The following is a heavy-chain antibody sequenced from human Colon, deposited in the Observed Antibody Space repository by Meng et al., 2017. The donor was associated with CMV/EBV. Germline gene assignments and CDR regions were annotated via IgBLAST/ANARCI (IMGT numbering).Heavy chain of an antibody. D-gene: IGHD3-3*01. Sequence: SDTLSLTCTVSGGSISSSSYYWGWIRQPPGKGLEWIGSIYYSGSTYYNPSLKSRVTISVDTSKNQFSLKLSSVTAADTAVYYCATLYYDWWSGIAYYFDYWGKGTLVTVSS. J-gene: IGHJ4*02. V-gene: IGHV4-39*01. CDR1: GGSISSSSYY. CDR3: ATLYYDWWSGIAYYFDY. CDR2: IYYSGST.